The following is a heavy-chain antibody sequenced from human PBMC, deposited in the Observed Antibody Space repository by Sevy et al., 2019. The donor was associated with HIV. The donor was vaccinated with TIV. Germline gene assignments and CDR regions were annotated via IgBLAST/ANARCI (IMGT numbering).Heavy chain of an antibody. D-gene: IGHD2-2*01. V-gene: IGHV3-15*01. CDR3: TTASWPEEDYYSY. CDR1: GFTFSNAW. CDR2: IKGKIYDGTI. J-gene: IGHJ4*02. Sequence: GGSLRLSCAASGFTFSNAWMSWVRQAPGKGLEWVGRIKGKIYDGTIDYHAPVKVRFSILRDDSKSTLYLQMKSLKTEDKAVYYCTTASWPEEDYYSYWSQGTLVTVSS.